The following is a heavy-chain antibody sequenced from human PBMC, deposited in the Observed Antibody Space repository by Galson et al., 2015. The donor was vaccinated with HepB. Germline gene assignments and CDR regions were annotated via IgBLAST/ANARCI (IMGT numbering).Heavy chain of an antibody. D-gene: IGHD2-2*01. CDR2: NVVGGGNT. Sequence: SVKVSCKASGFAFTSSAMQWVRQARGQRPEWIGWNVVGGGNTNYAQKFQQRVTITRDMSTSTAYMELSSLRSEDTAVYYCAASGYCTSSRCHNNYYYYMDVCGKGTTVTVSS. CDR3: AASGYCTSSRCHNNYYYYMDV. CDR1: GFAFTSSA. V-gene: IGHV1-58*02. J-gene: IGHJ6*03.